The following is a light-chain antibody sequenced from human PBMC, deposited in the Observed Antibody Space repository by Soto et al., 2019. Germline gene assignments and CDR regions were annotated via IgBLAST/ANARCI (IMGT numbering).Light chain of an antibody. CDR3: QQYGSSVFT. CDR2: GAS. CDR1: QSVSSNY. V-gene: IGKV3-20*01. Sequence: EIVLTQSPGTLSLSPGERATLSCRASQSVSSNYLAWYQQKPGQAPRLLIYGASSRATGIPDRFSGSGSGTDSTLTITRLGTEDFAVYYYQQYGSSVFTFSPGTKVDIK. J-gene: IGKJ3*01.